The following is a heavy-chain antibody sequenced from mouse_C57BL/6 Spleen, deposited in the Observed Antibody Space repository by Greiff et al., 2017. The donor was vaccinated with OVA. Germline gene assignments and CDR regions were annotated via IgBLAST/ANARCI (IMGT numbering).Heavy chain of an antibody. J-gene: IGHJ2*01. V-gene: IGHV1-53*01. Sequence: VQLQQPGTELVKPGASVKLSCKASGYTFTSYWMHWVKQRPGQGLEWIGNINPSNGGTNYNEKFKSKATLTVDKSSSTAYMQLSSLTSEDSAVYYCARGSGALSDYFDYWGQGTTLTVSS. CDR3: ARGSGALSDYFDY. CDR1: GYTFTSYW. D-gene: IGHD1-2*01. CDR2: INPSNGGT.